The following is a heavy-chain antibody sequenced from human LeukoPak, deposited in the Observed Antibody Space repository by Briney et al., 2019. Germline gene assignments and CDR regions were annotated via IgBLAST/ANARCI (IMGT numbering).Heavy chain of an antibody. CDR3: ASVGVVADYGLDV. V-gene: IGHV1-2*02. J-gene: IGHJ6*02. CDR1: GYTLTVHY. Sequence: ASVKVSCTASGYTLTVHYLHWVRQAPGQGLEWMGWINPNTGATTYAQRFQGRVTLTRDTSISTAYMDLSRLRPDDTAVYYCASVGVVADYGLDVWGQGTTVTVSS. CDR2: INPNTGAT. D-gene: IGHD2-15*01.